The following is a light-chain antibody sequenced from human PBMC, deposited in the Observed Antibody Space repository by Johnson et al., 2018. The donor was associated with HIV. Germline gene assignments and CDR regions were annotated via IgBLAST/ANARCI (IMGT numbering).Light chain of an antibody. Sequence: QSVLTQPPSVSAAPGQKVTISCSGSSSNIGNNYVSWYQQLPGTAPKLLIYDNNKRPSGIPDRFSGSKSGTSATLGITGLQTGDEADYYCGTWDSSLSAGVVGTGANVPVL. CDR1: SSNIGNNY. CDR2: DNN. V-gene: IGLV1-51*01. J-gene: IGLJ1*01. CDR3: GTWDSSLSAGV.